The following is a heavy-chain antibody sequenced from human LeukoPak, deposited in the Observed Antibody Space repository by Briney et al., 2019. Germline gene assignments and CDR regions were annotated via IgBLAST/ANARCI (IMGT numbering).Heavy chain of an antibody. CDR1: GFTFSSYS. Sequence: PGGSLRLSCAASGFTFSSYSMNWVRQAPGKGLEWVSYISSSSSTIYYADSVKGRFTISRDNAKNSLYLQMNSLRAEDTAVYYCASEGWSGYLGLVSWGQGTLVTVSS. V-gene: IGHV3-48*01. CDR2: ISSSSSTI. J-gene: IGHJ5*02. CDR3: ASEGWSGYLGLVS. D-gene: IGHD3-3*01.